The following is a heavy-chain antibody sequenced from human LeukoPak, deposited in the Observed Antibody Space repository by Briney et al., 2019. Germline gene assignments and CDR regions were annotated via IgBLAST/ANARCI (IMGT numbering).Heavy chain of an antibody. CDR2: INPDSGGT. V-gene: IGHV1-2*02. J-gene: IGHJ4*02. D-gene: IGHD3-10*01. CDR3: ARGDYYGSGNVLPG. Sequence: ASVKVSCKASGYTFTDYYIYWVRQASGQGLEWMGWINPDSGGTNYVQKFQGRVTMTRDTSISTAYMELSRLRSDDTAVYYCARGDYYGSGNVLPGWGQGTLVTVSS. CDR1: GYTFTDYY.